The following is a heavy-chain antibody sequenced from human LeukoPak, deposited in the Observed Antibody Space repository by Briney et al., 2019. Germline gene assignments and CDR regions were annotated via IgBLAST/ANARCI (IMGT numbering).Heavy chain of an antibody. CDR1: GFTFSSYA. D-gene: IGHD3-10*01. CDR2: LSSSGTST. V-gene: IGHV3-23*01. J-gene: IGHJ4*02. CDR3: AKGGGFGESHVDY. Sequence: GGSLRLSCAASGFTFSSYAMSWVRQAPGRGPEWVSALSSSGTSTYYADSVKGRFTISRDNSKNTLYLQTNSLRAEDTAVYYCAKGGGFGESHVDYWGQGTLVTVSS.